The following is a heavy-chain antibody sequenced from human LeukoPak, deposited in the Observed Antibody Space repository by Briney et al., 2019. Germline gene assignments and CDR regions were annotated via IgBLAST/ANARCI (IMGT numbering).Heavy chain of an antibody. V-gene: IGHV3-23*01. CDR3: AKAGAVVVVAAKYFDY. Sequence: GGSLRLSCAASGFTFSSYAMSWVRQAPGKGLEWVSAISGSGDSTYYADSVKGRFTISRDNSKNTLYLQMNSLRAEDTAVNYCAKAGAVVVVAAKYFDYWGQGTLVTVS. J-gene: IGHJ4*02. D-gene: IGHD2-15*01. CDR1: GFTFSSYA. CDR2: ISGSGDST.